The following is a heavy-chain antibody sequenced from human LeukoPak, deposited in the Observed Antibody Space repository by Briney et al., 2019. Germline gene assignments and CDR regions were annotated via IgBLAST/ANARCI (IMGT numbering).Heavy chain of an antibody. CDR3: ATAYYGSGRMDY. Sequence: PGGSLRLSCAASGFTFSSYGMSWVRQAPGKGLEWVSAISGSGGSTYYADSVKGRFTISRDNSKNSLYLQMNSLRAEDTAVYYCATAYYGSGRMDYWGQGTLVTVSS. D-gene: IGHD3-10*01. CDR1: GFTFSSYG. V-gene: IGHV3-23*01. J-gene: IGHJ4*02. CDR2: ISGSGGST.